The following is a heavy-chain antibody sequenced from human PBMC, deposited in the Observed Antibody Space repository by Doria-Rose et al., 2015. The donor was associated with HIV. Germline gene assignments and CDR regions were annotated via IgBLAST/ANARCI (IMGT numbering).Heavy chain of an antibody. CDR2: INHTGSI. D-gene: IGHD3-16*02. Sequence: QVLLQQWGAGLLKPSETLSLTCAVYGGSFSGYYWSWIRQPPGKGLEWIAEINHTGSINYNPSLKSRVTISVDTSKNQFSLKLNSVTAADTAVYYCARVRNRPGDTYRYRPLFDYWGQGTLVTVSS. CDR3: ARVRNRPGDTYRYRPLFDY. V-gene: IGHV4-34*01. J-gene: IGHJ4*02. CDR1: GGSFSGYY.